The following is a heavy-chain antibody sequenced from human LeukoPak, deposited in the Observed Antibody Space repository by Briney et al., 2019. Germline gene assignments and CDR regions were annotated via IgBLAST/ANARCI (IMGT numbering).Heavy chain of an antibody. V-gene: IGHV1-18*01. CDR1: GYTFTIYL. Sequence: ASVKVSCKASGYTFTIYLISWVRQAPGQGLEWVGWITTYNGNTNYAQKLQGRVTMITDTATSTAYMDIRGMRSDDTAVYYCASGSVYGDYVADFDYWGQGTLVTVSS. CDR2: ITTYNGNT. D-gene: IGHD4-17*01. J-gene: IGHJ4*02. CDR3: ASGSVYGDYVADFDY.